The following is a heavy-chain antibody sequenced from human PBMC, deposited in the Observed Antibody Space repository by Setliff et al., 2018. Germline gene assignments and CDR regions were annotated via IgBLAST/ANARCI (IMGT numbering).Heavy chain of an antibody. D-gene: IGHD5-12*01. V-gene: IGHV4-34*01. J-gene: IGHJ6*02. Sequence: SETLSLTCRVYSESFSNNYWSWIRQPPGKGLEWIGEINHSGSTNYNPSLKRRVTISVDTTKNQFSLQLNSVTAADTAVYYCARDQWVRSPPLYFSYSMDVWGQGTTVTVSS. CDR3: ARDQWVRSPPLYFSYSMDV. CDR2: INHSGST. CDR1: SESFSNNY.